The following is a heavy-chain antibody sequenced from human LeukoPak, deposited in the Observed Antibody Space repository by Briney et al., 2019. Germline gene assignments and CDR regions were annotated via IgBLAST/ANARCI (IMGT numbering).Heavy chain of an antibody. Sequence: SETLSLTCAVSGGSISSYYWSWIRQPPGKGLEWIGYIYYSGSTNYNPSLKSRVTISVDTSKNQFSLKLSSVTAEDTAVYYCARVPLSNWFDPWGQGTLVTVSS. CDR1: GGSISSYY. V-gene: IGHV4-59*01. D-gene: IGHD3-16*01. CDR2: IYYSGST. CDR3: ARVPLSNWFDP. J-gene: IGHJ5*02.